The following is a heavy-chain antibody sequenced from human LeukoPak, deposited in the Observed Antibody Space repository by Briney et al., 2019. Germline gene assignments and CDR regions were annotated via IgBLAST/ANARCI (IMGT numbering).Heavy chain of an antibody. CDR3: ARVQGTYDFWSGDYYYYGMDV. D-gene: IGHD3-3*01. J-gene: IGHJ6*02. Sequence: GGSLRLSCAASGFTFSSYWMHWVRQAPGKGLVWVSCVNGDGSSTNYADSVKGGFTISRDNAKNTLYLQMNSLRAEDTAVYYCARVQGTYDFWSGDYYYYGMDVWGQGTTVTVSS. V-gene: IGHV3-74*01. CDR1: GFTFSSYW. CDR2: VNGDGSST.